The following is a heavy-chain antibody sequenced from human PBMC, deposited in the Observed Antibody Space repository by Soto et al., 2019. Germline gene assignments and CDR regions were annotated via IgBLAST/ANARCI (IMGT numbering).Heavy chain of an antibody. CDR1: GFTFSSYG. CDR2: ISYDGSNK. V-gene: IGHV3-30*18. D-gene: IGHD2-2*01. Sequence: QVQLVESGGGVVQRGRSLRLSCSASGFTFSSYGMHWVRQAPGKGLERVAVISYDGSNKYYADSVKGRFTISRDNSKNTLYLQMNSLRAEDTAVYYCAKGSTAMTYFDYWGQGTLVTVSS. CDR3: AKGSTAMTYFDY. J-gene: IGHJ4*02.